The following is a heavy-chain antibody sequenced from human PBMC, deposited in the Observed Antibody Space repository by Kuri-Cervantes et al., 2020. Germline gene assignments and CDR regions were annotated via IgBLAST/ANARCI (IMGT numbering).Heavy chain of an antibody. CDR3: ARGDYYYYYYMDV. CDR1: GGSISTYY. Sequence: SETLSLTCTVSGGSISTYYWSWIRQPPGKGPEHIGHVYHSGTTNYSPSLRSRATISVDTSKNQFSLKLTSVTAADTAVYYCARGDYYYYYYMDVWGKGTSVTVSS. CDR2: VYHSGTT. D-gene: IGHD2-21*02. V-gene: IGHV4-59*01. J-gene: IGHJ6*03.